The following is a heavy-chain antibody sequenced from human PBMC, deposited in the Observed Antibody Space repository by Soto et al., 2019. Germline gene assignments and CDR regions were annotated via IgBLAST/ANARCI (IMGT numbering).Heavy chain of an antibody. CDR3: ASPDYDKSVYYFDY. CDR2: IYNGGIP. CDR1: GGSVSSQY. D-gene: IGHD3-22*01. V-gene: IGHV4-4*07. J-gene: IGHJ4*02. Sequence: SETLSLTCTVSGGSVSSQYWSWIRQPPGKGLEWIGRIYNGGIPLIHPSLESRVALSLDTSKNQFSLTLSSVTAADTAIYYCASPDYDKSVYYFDYWGRGTLVTVSS.